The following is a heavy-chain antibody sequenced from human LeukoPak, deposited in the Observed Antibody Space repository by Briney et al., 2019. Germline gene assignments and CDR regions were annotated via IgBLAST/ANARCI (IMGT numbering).Heavy chain of an antibody. D-gene: IGHD4-11*01. CDR3: TRDHPYFLAALATVPNWFAP. CDR1: GYTFDDYG. CDR2: INKRGDRT. Sequence: RGSLRLSCAASGYTFDDYGMSWVRHVPGKGLEWVSEINKRGDRTHYAGSVKGRFTFSRDNAKNSLYLQMNSLRVEDTALYYCTRDHPYFLAALATVPNWFAPWGQGTVVTVTS. V-gene: IGHV3-20*04. J-gene: IGHJ5*02.